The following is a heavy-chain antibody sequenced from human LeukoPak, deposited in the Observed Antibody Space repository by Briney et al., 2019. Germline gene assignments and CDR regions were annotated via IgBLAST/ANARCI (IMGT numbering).Heavy chain of an antibody. CDR2: INPDTGGT. J-gene: IGHJ5*02. CDR1: GYTFTDYY. V-gene: IGHV1-2*02. Sequence: ASVKDSCKASGYTFTDYYMHWVRQAPGQGLEWMGRINPDTGGTNSAQRFQGRVTMTRDTSIRTAYMELSSLRSDDTAVYYCAREHLFSGSENYVLHNWFDPWGQGTLVTVSS. CDR3: AREHLFSGSENYVLHNWFDP. D-gene: IGHD3-10*01.